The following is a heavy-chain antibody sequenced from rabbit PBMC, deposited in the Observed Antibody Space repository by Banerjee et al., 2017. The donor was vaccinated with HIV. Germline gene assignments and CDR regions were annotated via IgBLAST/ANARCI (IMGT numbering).Heavy chain of an antibody. Sequence: QEQLVESGGGLVQPEGSLTLTCTASGFSLSRNYCMCWVRQAPGKGLEWIACMNIGDGKTFYASWAEGRFTISKTSSTVDLKVTSLTAADTATYFCAKDPADKIFYRFNLWGQGTLVTVS. V-gene: IGHV1S45*01. CDR2: MNIGDGKT. J-gene: IGHJ4*01. CDR3: AKDPADKIFYRFNL. CDR1: GFSLSRNYC. D-gene: IGHD3-1*01.